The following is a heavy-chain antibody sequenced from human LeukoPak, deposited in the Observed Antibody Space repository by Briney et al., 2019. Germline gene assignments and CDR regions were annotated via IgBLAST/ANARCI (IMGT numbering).Heavy chain of an antibody. CDR3: ARLRRNSDRSGYYYYYDY. V-gene: IGHV3-21*01. J-gene: IGHJ4*02. Sequence: GGSLRLSCAASGYTFSSYSINWVRQAPGKGLEWVSSISVGSNYIYYADSMRGRFSISRDGARNSLYLQMDSLRGDDTAVYYCARLRRNSDRSGYYYYYDYWDQGTLVTVSS. CDR1: GYTFSSYS. CDR2: ISVGSNYI. D-gene: IGHD3-22*01.